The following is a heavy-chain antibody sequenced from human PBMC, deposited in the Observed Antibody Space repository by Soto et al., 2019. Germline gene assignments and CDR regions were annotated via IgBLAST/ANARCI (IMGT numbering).Heavy chain of an antibody. D-gene: IGHD3-3*01. J-gene: IGHJ3*02. CDR1: GDSVSSNSVA. V-gene: IGHV6-1*01. CDR3: ARGRFNAFGI. CDR2: TYYRSKWYN. Sequence: QVQLQQSGPGLVKPSQTLSLTCAISGDSVSSNSVAWNWIRQSPSRGLEWLGRTYYRSKWYNDYGVTVKGRITINPDTSKTQFSLQLNSVTPEDTAVYSCARGRFNAFGIWGQGTMVTVSS.